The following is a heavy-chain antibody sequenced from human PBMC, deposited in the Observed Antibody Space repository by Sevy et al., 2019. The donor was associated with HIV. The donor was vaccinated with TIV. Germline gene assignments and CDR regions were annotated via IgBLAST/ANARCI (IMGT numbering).Heavy chain of an antibody. J-gene: IGHJ5*02. CDR2: IKQDESVT. CDR1: GFTFNRHW. CDR3: AGGPGVGARTDWFDP. V-gene: IGHV3-7*03. Sequence: GGSLRLSCAASGFTFNRHWMDWVRQAPGKALEWVANIKQDESVTYVDSVKGRFTISRDNAKNSVYLEMNSLRAEDPAVYYCAGGPGVGARTDWFDPWGQGTLVTVSS.